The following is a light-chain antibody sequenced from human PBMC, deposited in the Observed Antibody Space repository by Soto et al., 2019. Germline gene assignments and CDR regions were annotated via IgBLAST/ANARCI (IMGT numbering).Light chain of an antibody. CDR3: SSYAGSNNSYV. CDR2: AVT. J-gene: IGLJ1*01. CDR1: SSDVGGYNY. Sequence: QSVLTQPPSASGSPGQSVTISCTGTSSDVGGYNYVSWYQQHPGKAPKLMIYAVTKRPSGVPDRFSGSKSGNTASLTVSGLQSEDEADYYCSSYAGSNNSYVFGTGTKLTVL. V-gene: IGLV2-8*01.